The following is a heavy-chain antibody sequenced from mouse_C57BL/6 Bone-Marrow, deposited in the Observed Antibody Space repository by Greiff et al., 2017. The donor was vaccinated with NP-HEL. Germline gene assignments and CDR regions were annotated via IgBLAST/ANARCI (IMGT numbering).Heavy chain of an antibody. V-gene: IGHV8-8*01. CDR2: IWWDDDK. Sequence: QVTLKVSGPGILQPSQTLSLSCSFSGFSLSTFGMGVGWIRQPSGKGLEWLAHIWWDDDKYYNPALKSRLTISKDTSKNQVFLKIANVDTAVTATYYCARKIYYDYGGAMDYWGQGTSVTVSS. CDR1: GFSLSTFGMG. D-gene: IGHD2-4*01. CDR3: ARKIYYDYGGAMDY. J-gene: IGHJ4*01.